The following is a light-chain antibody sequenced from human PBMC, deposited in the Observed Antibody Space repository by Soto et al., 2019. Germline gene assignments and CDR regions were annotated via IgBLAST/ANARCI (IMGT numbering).Light chain of an antibody. CDR2: GAS. CDR1: QSVSSN. J-gene: IGKJ1*01. V-gene: IGKV3-15*01. Sequence: EIVMTQSPATLSVSPGERATLSCRASQSVSSNLAWYQQKPGQAPRLLIYGASTRATGIPARFSGSGSGTEFTLTISSLQSEDFATYYCQQYETFSGTFGPGTKVDIK. CDR3: QQYETFSGT.